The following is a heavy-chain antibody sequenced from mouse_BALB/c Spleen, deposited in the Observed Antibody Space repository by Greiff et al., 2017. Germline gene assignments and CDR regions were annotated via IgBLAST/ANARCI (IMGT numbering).Heavy chain of an antibody. CDR3: ARRDYGSGYAMDY. D-gene: IGHD1-1*01. CDR1: GYTFTSYW. J-gene: IGHJ4*01. Sequence: VQLQQPGAELVKPGASVKLSCKASGYTFTSYWMHWVKLRPGQGFEWIGEINPSNGGTNYNEKFKRKATLTVDKSSSTAYMQLSSLTSVDSAVYFCARRDYGSGYAMDYWGQGTSVTVSS. V-gene: IGHV1S81*02. CDR2: INPSNGGT.